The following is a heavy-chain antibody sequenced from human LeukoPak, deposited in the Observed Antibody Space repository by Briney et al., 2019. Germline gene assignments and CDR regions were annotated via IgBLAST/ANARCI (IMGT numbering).Heavy chain of an antibody. V-gene: IGHV3-30*02. Sequence: GGSLRLSCAASGFTFSSYGMHWFRQAPGKGLEWVAFIRYDGSNKYYADSVKGRFTISRDNSKNTLYLQMNSLRAEDTAVYYCAKDGEQWELRALDAFDIWGQGTMVTVSS. CDR1: GFTFSSYG. CDR3: AKDGEQWELRALDAFDI. CDR2: IRYDGSNK. J-gene: IGHJ3*02. D-gene: IGHD1-26*01.